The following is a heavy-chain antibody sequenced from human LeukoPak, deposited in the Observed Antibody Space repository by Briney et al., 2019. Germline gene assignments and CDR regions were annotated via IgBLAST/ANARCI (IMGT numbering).Heavy chain of an antibody. Sequence: SETLSLTCTVSGGPISSYFWSWIRQPPGKGLEWIGYIYYSGSTNYNPSLKSRVTISVDTSKNQFSLKLSSVTAADTAVYYCAGSGSYWDAFDIWGQGTMVTVSS. CDR2: IYYSGST. CDR1: GGPISSYF. D-gene: IGHD1-26*01. CDR3: AGSGSYWDAFDI. V-gene: IGHV4-59*08. J-gene: IGHJ3*02.